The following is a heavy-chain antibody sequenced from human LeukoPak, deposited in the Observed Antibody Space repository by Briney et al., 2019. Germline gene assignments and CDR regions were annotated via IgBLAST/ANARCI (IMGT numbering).Heavy chain of an antibody. J-gene: IGHJ4*02. V-gene: IGHV5-51*01. Sequence: GASLKISCKGSGYSFTSYWIGWVRPMPGKGLEWMGIIYPGDSDTRYSPSFQGQVTISADKSISTAYLQWSSLKASDTAMYYCARRYYYDSSGYSYYFDYWGQGTLVTVSS. CDR3: ARRYYYDSSGYSYYFDY. CDR1: GYSFTSYW. D-gene: IGHD3-22*01. CDR2: IYPGDSDT.